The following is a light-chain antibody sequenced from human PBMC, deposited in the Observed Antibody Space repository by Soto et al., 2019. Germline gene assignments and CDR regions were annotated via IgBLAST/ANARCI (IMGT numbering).Light chain of an antibody. J-gene: IGKJ1*01. V-gene: IGKV1-27*01. CDR2: GAS. Sequence: DIQMTQSPTSLSASVGDTVTLTSRTSQGISEYLAWYQQKPGKVPKLLIYGASILQTGVPSRFSGRDSGTLFTLTISSLQPEDFATYYCQKYNTASRTFGQGTKVEIK. CDR3: QKYNTASRT. CDR1: QGISEY.